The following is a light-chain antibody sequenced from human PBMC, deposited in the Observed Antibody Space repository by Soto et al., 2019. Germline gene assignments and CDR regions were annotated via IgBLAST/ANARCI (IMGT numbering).Light chain of an antibody. CDR3: QKYNSAST. V-gene: IGKV1-27*01. CDR1: QGISNY. CDR2: AAS. Sequence: DIQMTQSPSSLSASVGDRVTITCRASQGISNYLAWYQQKPGKVPKLLIYAASTLQSGVPSRFSGSGSGTDFTLTISSLQPEDVATYYCQKYNSASTFGQGTRLDIK. J-gene: IGKJ5*01.